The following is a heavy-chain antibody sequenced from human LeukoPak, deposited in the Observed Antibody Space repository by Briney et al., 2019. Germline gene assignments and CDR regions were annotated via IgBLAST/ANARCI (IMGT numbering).Heavy chain of an antibody. J-gene: IGHJ4*02. Sequence: SETLSLTCTVSGGSISSSDFYWDWIRQPPGKGLEWIGGVYYSGSTYYNPALKNRVTISVDTSKIQFSLKLSSVTAADTAVYYCARRSGSYFGNAIDYWGQGTLVTVSS. CDR3: ARRSGSYFGNAIDY. V-gene: IGHV4-39*07. D-gene: IGHD1-26*01. CDR2: VYYSGST. CDR1: GGSISSSDFY.